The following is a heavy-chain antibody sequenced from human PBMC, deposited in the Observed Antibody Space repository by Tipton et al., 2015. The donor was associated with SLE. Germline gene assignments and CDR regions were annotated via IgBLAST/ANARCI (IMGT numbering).Heavy chain of an antibody. CDR2: ISSSSSYI. J-gene: IGHJ1*01. CDR3: AREGQQLVPFQH. D-gene: IGHD6-13*01. Sequence: SLRLSCAASGFAFSSYSMNWVRQAPGKGLEWVSSISSSSSYIYYADSVKGRFTISRDNAKNSLYLQMNSLRAEDTAVYYCAREGQQLVPFQHWGQGTLVTVSS. CDR1: GFAFSSYS. V-gene: IGHV3-21*01.